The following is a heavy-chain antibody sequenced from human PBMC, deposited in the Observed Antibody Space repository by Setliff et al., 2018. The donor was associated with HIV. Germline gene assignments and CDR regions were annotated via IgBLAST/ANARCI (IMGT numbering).Heavy chain of an antibody. V-gene: IGHV4-38-2*01. Sequence: PSETLSLTCAVSGYSISSGYYWGWIRQPPGKGLEWVGSIYTSGSTNYSPSLKSRVTISVDTSKNQFSLKLSSVTAADTAVYYCARQGQWLGEDYFDYWGQGTLVTVSS. CDR2: IYTSGST. D-gene: IGHD6-19*01. J-gene: IGHJ4*02. CDR1: GYSISSGYY. CDR3: ARQGQWLGEDYFDY.